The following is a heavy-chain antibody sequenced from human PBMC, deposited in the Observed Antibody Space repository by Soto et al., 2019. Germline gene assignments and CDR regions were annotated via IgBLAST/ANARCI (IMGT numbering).Heavy chain of an antibody. D-gene: IGHD3-22*01. Sequence: GASVKVSCKASGYTFTSYGISWVRQAPGQGLEWMGWISAYNGNTKYAQKLQGRVTMTTDTSTSTAYMELRSLRCDDTAVYYCARHVATMIVVAPYYFDCWGQGNLVTVSS. CDR3: ARHVATMIVVAPYYFDC. V-gene: IGHV1-18*01. CDR2: ISAYNGNT. J-gene: IGHJ4*02. CDR1: GYTFTSYG.